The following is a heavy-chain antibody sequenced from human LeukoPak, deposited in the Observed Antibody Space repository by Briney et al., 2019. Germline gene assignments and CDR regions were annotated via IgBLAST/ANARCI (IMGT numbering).Heavy chain of an antibody. CDR1: GFTFSSYW. J-gene: IGHJ4*02. CDR3: ARTYGSGSLDY. V-gene: IGHV3-48*01. D-gene: IGHD2-15*01. Sequence: GGSLRLSCAASGFTFSSYWMSWVRQAPGKGLEWISYISGRGEAIFYADSVQGRFTISRDNAKNSIYLQMNDLTAEDTAVYYCARTYGSGSLDYGGQGTLVTVSS. CDR2: ISGRGEAI.